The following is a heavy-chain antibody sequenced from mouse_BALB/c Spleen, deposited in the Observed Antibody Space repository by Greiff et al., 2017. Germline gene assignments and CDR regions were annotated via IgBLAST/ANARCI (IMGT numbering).Heavy chain of an antibody. J-gene: IGHJ3*01. Sequence: QVRLQQSGAELVKPGASVKLSCKASGYTFTSYWMHWVKQRPGQGLEWIGEINPSNGRTNYNEKFKSKATLTVDKSSSTAYMQLSSLTSEDSAVYYCAGDYGSLFAYWGQGTLVTVSA. CDR1: GYTFTSYW. D-gene: IGHD1-1*01. CDR2: INPSNGRT. CDR3: AGDYGSLFAY. V-gene: IGHV1S81*02.